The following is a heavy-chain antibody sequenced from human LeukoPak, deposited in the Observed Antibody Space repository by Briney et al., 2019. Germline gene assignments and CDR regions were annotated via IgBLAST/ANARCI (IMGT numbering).Heavy chain of an antibody. CDR3: AGYDSWSGLDY. J-gene: IGHJ4*02. V-gene: IGHV4-61*02. D-gene: IGHD3-3*01. CDR2: IYTSGST. Sequence: SETLSLXCTVSGGSISSGSYYWSWIRQPAEKGPEWIGRIYTSGSTNYNPSLKSRVTISVDTSKNQFSLKLSSVTAADTAVYYCAGYDSWSGLDYWGQGTLVTVSS. CDR1: GGSISSGSYY.